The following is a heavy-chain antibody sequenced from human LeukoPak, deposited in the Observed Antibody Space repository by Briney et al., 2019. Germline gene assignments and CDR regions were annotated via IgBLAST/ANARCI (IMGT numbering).Heavy chain of an antibody. V-gene: IGHV3-23*01. CDR2: ISGTGGTT. CDR3: AKGRGTTVAAAANY. D-gene: IGHD4-23*01. CDR1: GFTFSNYS. J-gene: IGHJ4*02. Sequence: GGSLRLSCAASGFTFSNYSMSWVRQAPGKGLEWVSTISGTGGTTYYADSVKGRFTISRDNSKNTLFLQFNSLRADDTAVYYCAKGRGTTVAAAANYWGQGTLVTVSS.